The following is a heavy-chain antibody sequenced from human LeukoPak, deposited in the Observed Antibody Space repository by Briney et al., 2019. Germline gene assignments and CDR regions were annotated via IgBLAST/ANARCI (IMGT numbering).Heavy chain of an antibody. CDR2: INHSGST. CDR1: GGSFSGHY. D-gene: IGHD3-10*01. V-gene: IGHV4-34*01. Sequence: PSETLSLTCAVYGGSFSGHYWTWIHQPPGMGLEWIGEINHSGSTTYNPSLNTRVTISVDTSKNQISLKLSSVTAADTAVYYCARPRYGSGSLDSWGQGTLVTVSS. CDR3: ARPRYGSGSLDS. J-gene: IGHJ4*02.